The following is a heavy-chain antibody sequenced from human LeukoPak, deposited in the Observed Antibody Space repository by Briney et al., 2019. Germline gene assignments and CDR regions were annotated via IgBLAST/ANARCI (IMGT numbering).Heavy chain of an antibody. V-gene: IGHV4-59*01. CDR1: GGSISSYY. D-gene: IGHD6-19*01. J-gene: IGHJ4*02. Sequence: SETLSLTCTVSGGSISSYYWSWIRQPPGKGLEWIGYIYSSGSTNYNSSLKSRVTISVDTSKNQFSLKLTSVTAADTAVYYCARSGGYSSPQNYWGQGTLVTVSS. CDR3: ARSGGYSSPQNY. CDR2: IYSSGST.